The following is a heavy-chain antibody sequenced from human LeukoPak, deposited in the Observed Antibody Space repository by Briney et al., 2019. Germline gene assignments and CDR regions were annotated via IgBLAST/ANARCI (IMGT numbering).Heavy chain of an antibody. CDR1: GFTFNIYA. V-gene: IGHV3-23*01. Sequence: GGSLRLSCTASGFTFNIYAMSWFRQAPGRGLEWVSAINANGRATYYADSVKGRFTLSRDNSKSTLYLHMNSLNVEDTAVYYCAKRVAASEPGFDSWGRGTLVSVSS. J-gene: IGHJ4*02. CDR3: AKRVAASEPGFDS. D-gene: IGHD2-15*01. CDR2: INANGRAT.